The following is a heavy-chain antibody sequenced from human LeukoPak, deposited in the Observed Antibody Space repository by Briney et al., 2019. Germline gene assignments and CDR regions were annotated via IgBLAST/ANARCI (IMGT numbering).Heavy chain of an antibody. Sequence: PSETLSLTCAVYGGSFSGYYWNWIRQPPGKGLEWIGEINHSGSTNYNPSLKSRVTISVDTSKNQFSLKLSSVTAADTAVYYCARGVAGSRYYDFWSGLRAKNWFDPWGQGTLVTVSS. CDR1: GGSFSGYY. CDR2: INHSGST. CDR3: ARGVAGSRYYDFWSGLRAKNWFDP. D-gene: IGHD3-3*01. J-gene: IGHJ5*02. V-gene: IGHV4-34*01.